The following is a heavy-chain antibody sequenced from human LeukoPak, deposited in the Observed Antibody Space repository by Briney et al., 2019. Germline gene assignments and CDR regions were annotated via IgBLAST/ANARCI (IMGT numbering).Heavy chain of an antibody. J-gene: IGHJ4*02. CDR2: IYYGGST. CDR3: AGGVVAALDFDY. Sequence: SETLSLTCTVSGGSISSYYWSWIRQPPGKGLERIGYIYYGGSTNYNPSLKSRVTISVDTSKNQFSLKLSSVTAADTAVYYCAGGVVAALDFDYWGQGTLVTVSS. D-gene: IGHD2-15*01. CDR1: GGSISSYY. V-gene: IGHV4-59*01.